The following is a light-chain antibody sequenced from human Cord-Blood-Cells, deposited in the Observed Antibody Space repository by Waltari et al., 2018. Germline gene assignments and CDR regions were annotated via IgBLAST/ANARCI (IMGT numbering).Light chain of an antibody. Sequence: DIQMTQSTFSLSASVGDRVTLTCRASQSISSYLNWYQQKPGKAPKLLIYAASSLQSGVPSRFSGSGSGTDFTLTISSLQPEDFATYYCQQSYSTPFTFGPGTKVDIK. CDR2: AAS. J-gene: IGKJ3*01. CDR1: QSISSY. V-gene: IGKV1-39*01. CDR3: QQSYSTPFT.